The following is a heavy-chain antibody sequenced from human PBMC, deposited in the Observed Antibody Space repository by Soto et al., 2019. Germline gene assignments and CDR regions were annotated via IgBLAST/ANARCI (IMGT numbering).Heavy chain of an antibody. J-gene: IGHJ4*02. CDR3: ARGRIDYDYIWGSYRKNSVLDY. CDR2: INHSGST. V-gene: IGHV4-34*01. D-gene: IGHD3-16*02. Sequence: QVQLQQWGAGLLKPSETLSLTCAVYGGSFSGYYWSWIRQPPGKGLEWIGEINHSGSTNYNPSLMSRGTRSVDTSKNQFSLKLSSVTAADTAVYYCARGRIDYDYIWGSYRKNSVLDYWGQGTLVTVSS. CDR1: GGSFSGYY.